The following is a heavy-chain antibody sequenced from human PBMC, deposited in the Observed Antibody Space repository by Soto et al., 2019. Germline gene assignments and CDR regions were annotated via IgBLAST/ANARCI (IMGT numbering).Heavy chain of an antibody. CDR2: ITHSGST. Sequence: QVQLQQSGAGLLKPSETLALTCGVYRGSFSGFYWTWVRQTPGKGLEWIGEITHSGSTNYNPSLNNRVTISVDRSTNYFSLRMTAVTSADASVYYCARGRGYVYGYNFYGMDVWGQGTTVTVSS. CDR1: RGSFSGFY. CDR3: ARGRGYVYGYNFYGMDV. D-gene: IGHD5-18*01. V-gene: IGHV4-34*01. J-gene: IGHJ6*02.